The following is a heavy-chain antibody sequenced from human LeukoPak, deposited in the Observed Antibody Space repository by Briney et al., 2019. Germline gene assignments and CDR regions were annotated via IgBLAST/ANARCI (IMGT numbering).Heavy chain of an antibody. CDR1: GFTFSSYG. D-gene: IGHD6-13*01. Sequence: GGTLRLSCAASGFTFSSYGMSWVRQAPGKGLEWVSAISGSGGSTYYADSVKGRFTISRDNSKNTLYLQMNSLRAEDTAVYYCAKKLRVAAAYYFDYWGQGTLVTVSS. J-gene: IGHJ4*02. CDR3: AKKLRVAAAYYFDY. CDR2: ISGSGGST. V-gene: IGHV3-23*01.